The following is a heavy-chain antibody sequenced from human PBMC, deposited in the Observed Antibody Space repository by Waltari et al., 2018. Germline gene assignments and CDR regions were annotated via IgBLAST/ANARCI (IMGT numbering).Heavy chain of an antibody. Sequence: QVTLKESGPVLVKPTETLTLTCTVSGFSLSNARMGVSWLRQPPGKALEWLAHIFSNDEKSYSTSLKSRLTISKDTSKSQVVLTMTNMDPVDTATYYCARFGIVGATRTGDYFDYWGQGTLVTVSS. CDR1: GFSLSNARMG. V-gene: IGHV2-26*01. CDR3: ARFGIVGATRTGDYFDY. J-gene: IGHJ4*02. D-gene: IGHD1-26*01. CDR2: IFSNDEK.